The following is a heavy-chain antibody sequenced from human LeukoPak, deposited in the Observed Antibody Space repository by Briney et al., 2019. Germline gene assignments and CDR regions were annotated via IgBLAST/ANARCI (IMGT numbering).Heavy chain of an antibody. Sequence: SETLCLTCTVSGGSISSYYWSWIRQPPGKGLEWIGYIYSSGSTNYSPSLKSRVTTSVDTSKNQFSLKLYSVTAADTAVYYCARRYSGYGNAFDIWGQGTMAAVCS. J-gene: IGHJ3*02. D-gene: IGHD5-12*01. V-gene: IGHV4-59*08. CDR1: GGSISSYY. CDR3: ARRYSGYGNAFDI. CDR2: IYSSGST.